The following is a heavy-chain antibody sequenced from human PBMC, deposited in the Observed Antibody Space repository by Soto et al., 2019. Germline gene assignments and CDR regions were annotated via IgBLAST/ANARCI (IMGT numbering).Heavy chain of an antibody. V-gene: IGHV4-4*02. D-gene: IGHD6-19*01. CDR1: GGSISDNNW. J-gene: IGHJ4*02. CDR3: ARHIGVTGTRGFDY. CDR2: IYHRGTT. Sequence: QVQLQESGPGLVKPSGTLSLTCAVSGGSISDNNWWSWVRQPPGKGLEWIGGIYHRGTTNYRPSLRSRVTISMDKSKNQISLTLDSVTAADSAAYYCARHIGVTGTRGFDYWGQGILVTVSP.